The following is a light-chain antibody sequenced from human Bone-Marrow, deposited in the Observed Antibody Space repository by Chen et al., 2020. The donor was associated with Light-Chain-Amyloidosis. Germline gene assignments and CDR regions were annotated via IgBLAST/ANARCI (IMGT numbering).Light chain of an antibody. Sequence: QSALTQPASVSGSPGQSITIPCTGTSSDVGGYNHVSCYQQHPDKAPKLMIYEVTHRPSWVPERFSGAKSDNTASLTISGLQTEDEADYFGSSYTITNTLVFGSGTRVTVL. CDR1: SSDVGGYNH. J-gene: IGLJ1*01. CDR2: EVT. V-gene: IGLV2-14*01. CDR3: SSYTITNTLV.